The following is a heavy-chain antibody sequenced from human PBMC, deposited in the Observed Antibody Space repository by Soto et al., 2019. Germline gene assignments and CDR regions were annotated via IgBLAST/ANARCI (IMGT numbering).Heavy chain of an antibody. D-gene: IGHD3-22*01. J-gene: IGHJ3*02. Sequence: SETLSLTCTVSGGSISSYYWSWIRQPAGKGLEWIGRIYTSGSTNYNPSLKSRVTMSVDTSKNQFSLKLSSVTAADTAVYYCARVGSDDSSGYYPNDAFDIWGQGTMVTVS. CDR2: IYTSGST. V-gene: IGHV4-4*07. CDR3: ARVGSDDSSGYYPNDAFDI. CDR1: GGSISSYY.